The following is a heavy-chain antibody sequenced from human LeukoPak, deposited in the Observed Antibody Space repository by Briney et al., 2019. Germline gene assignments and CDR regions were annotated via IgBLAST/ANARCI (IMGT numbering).Heavy chain of an antibody. CDR1: RFTFSSYS. J-gene: IGHJ4*02. CDR3: ATGIAGTFGNRDY. Sequence: GGSLRLSCAASRFTFSSYSMNWVRQTPGKGLEWVSSISSGSGYIHYADSVKGRFTISRDNAKNTLYLQMNSLRAEDTAVYYCATGIAGTFGNRDYWGQGTLVTVSS. CDR2: ISSGSGYI. V-gene: IGHV3-21*01. D-gene: IGHD1-7*01.